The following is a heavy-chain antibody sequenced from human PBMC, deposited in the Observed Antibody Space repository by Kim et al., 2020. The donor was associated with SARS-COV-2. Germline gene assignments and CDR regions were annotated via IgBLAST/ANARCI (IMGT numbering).Heavy chain of an antibody. J-gene: IGHJ4*02. CDR3: ARGGYSSGWYDIPLYFDY. V-gene: IGHV1-2*06. D-gene: IGHD6-19*01. CDR1: GYTFTDYY. CDR2: INPNSGGT. Sequence: ASVKVSCKASGYTFTDYYMHWVRQAPGQGLEWMGRINPNSGGTNYAQKFQGRVTMTRDTSISTGYMELSRLRSDDTAVYYCARGGYSSGWYDIPLYFDYWGQGTLVTVSS.